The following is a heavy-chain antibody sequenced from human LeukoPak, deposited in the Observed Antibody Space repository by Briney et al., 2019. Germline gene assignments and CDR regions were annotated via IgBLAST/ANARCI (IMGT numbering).Heavy chain of an antibody. CDR2: ISGSGGST. D-gene: IGHD1-26*01. J-gene: IGHJ4*02. Sequence: YPGGPLRLSCATSGFTFRTYWMSWVRQAPGKGLEWVSAISGSGGSTYYADSVKGRFTISRDNSKNTLYLQMNSLRAEDTAVYYCAKVAYSGSYSTGSDYWGQGTLVTVSS. CDR3: AKVAYSGSYSTGSDY. CDR1: GFTFRTYW. V-gene: IGHV3-23*01.